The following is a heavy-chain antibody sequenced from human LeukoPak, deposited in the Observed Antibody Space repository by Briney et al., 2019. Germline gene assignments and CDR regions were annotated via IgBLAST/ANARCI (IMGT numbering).Heavy chain of an antibody. CDR3: ANVPFSSSTVLRHFDL. J-gene: IGHJ2*01. CDR2: ISGSGGST. Sequence: GGSLRLSCAASGFTFSSYAMSWVRQAPGKGLEWVSAISGSGGSTYYADSVKGRFTISRDNSKNTLYLQMNSLRAEDTAVYYCANVPFSSSTVLRHFDLWGRGTLVTVSS. CDR1: GFTFSSYA. V-gene: IGHV3-23*01. D-gene: IGHD6-6*01.